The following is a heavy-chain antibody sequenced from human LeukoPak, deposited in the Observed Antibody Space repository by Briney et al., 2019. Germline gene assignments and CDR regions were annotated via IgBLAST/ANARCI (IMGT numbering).Heavy chain of an antibody. CDR1: GFTFSSYA. Sequence: GRSLRLSCAASGFTFSSYAMHWVRQAPGKGLEWVAVISYDGSNKYYADPVKGRFTISRDDSKNTLYLQMNSLRAEDTAVYYCARDSFSSGWYGETGFDYWGQGTLVTVSS. D-gene: IGHD6-19*01. CDR2: ISYDGSNK. J-gene: IGHJ4*02. V-gene: IGHV3-30*04. CDR3: ARDSFSSGWYGETGFDY.